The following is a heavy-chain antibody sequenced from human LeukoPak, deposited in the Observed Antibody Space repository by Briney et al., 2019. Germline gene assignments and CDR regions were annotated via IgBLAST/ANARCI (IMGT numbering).Heavy chain of an antibody. D-gene: IGHD3-3*01. CDR1: GFTFSSYA. V-gene: IGHV3-64*04. Sequence: GGSLRLSCSASGFTFSSYAMHWVRQAPGKGLEYVSAISSNGGSTYYADSVKGRFTISRDNSKNTLYLQMNSLRAEDTAVYYCAKVSVWSGYYSGMDVWGRGTLVTVSS. CDR2: ISSNGGST. J-gene: IGHJ4*02. CDR3: AKVSVWSGYYSGMDV.